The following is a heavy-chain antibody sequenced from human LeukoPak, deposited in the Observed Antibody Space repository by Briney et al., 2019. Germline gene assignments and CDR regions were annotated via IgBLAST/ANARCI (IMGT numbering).Heavy chain of an antibody. CDR2: ISSDGTTT. D-gene: IGHD3-10*01. J-gene: IGHJ3*02. V-gene: IGHV3-74*03. CDR1: GFTFSNYW. Sequence: GGSLRLSCAASGFTFSNYWMHWVRQGPGKGLVWVSRISSDGTTTTYADSVKGRFTISRDNTKNTLYLQMNSLRAEDTAVYYCARDYGSGSHRAFDIWGQGTMVTVSS. CDR3: ARDYGSGSHRAFDI.